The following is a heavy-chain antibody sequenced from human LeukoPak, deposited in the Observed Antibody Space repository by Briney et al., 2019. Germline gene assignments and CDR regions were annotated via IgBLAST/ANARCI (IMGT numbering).Heavy chain of an antibody. CDR1: GGTFSSYA. J-gene: IGHJ6*02. CDR3: ASQAYGDYYYYGMDV. D-gene: IGHD4-17*01. V-gene: IGHV1-69*01. CDR2: IIPIFGTA. Sequence: SVKVSCKASGGTFSSYAISWVRQAPGQGLEWMGGIIPIFGTANYAQKFQGRVMITADESTSTAYMELSSLRSEDTAVYYCASQAYGDYYYYGMDVWGQGTTVTVSS.